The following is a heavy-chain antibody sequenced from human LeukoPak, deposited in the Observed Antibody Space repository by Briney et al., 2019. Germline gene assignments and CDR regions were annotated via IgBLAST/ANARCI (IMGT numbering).Heavy chain of an antibody. CDR2: IYYSGST. V-gene: IGHV4-39*07. Sequence: NPSETLSLTCTVSGGSISSSSYYWGWIRQPPGKGLEWIGSIYYSGSTYYNPSLKSRVTISVDTSKNQFSLKLSSVTAADTAVYYCARGPRFSRQLWLYWGQGTLVTVSS. CDR3: ARGPRFSRQLWLY. D-gene: IGHD5-18*01. CDR1: GGSISSSSYY. J-gene: IGHJ4*02.